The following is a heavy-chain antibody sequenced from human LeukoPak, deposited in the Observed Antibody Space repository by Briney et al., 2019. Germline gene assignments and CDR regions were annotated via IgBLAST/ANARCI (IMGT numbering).Heavy chain of an antibody. Sequence: PSETLSLTCTVSGGSISSYYWSWIRQPPGKGLEWIGYIYYSGSTNYNPSLKSRVTISVDTSKNQFSLKLSSVTAADTAVYYCARGKGEVWFGDYYYMDVWGKGTTVTISS. CDR3: ARGKGEVWFGDYYYMDV. J-gene: IGHJ6*03. CDR2: IYYSGST. CDR1: GGSISSYY. V-gene: IGHV4-59*01. D-gene: IGHD3-10*01.